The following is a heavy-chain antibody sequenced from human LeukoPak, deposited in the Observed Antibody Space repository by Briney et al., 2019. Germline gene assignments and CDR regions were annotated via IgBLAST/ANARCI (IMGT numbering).Heavy chain of an antibody. J-gene: IGHJ4*02. CDR1: GFIFTNYG. CDR2: IGGTGDTT. CDR3: AKDPASFAY. V-gene: IGHV3-23*01. Sequence: GGSLRLSCAASGFIFTNYGMNWVRQAPGKGLEWVSYIGGTGDTTYYAASVKGRFTVSRDNSKSTLYLQMKSLRVEDTATYYCAKDPASFAYWGQGTLVTVSS.